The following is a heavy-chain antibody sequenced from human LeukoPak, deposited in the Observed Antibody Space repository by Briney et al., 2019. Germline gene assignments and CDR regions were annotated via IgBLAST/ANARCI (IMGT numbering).Heavy chain of an antibody. V-gene: IGHV4-59*01. CDR2: IYYSGST. D-gene: IGHD3-10*01. J-gene: IGHJ4*02. Sequence: SETLSLTCTVSGGSISSYYWSWIRQPPGKGLEWIGYIYYSGSTNYNPSLKSRVTISVDTSKNQFSLKLSSVTAADTAVYYCARDGQGARAFDYWGQGTLVTVSS. CDR3: ARDGQGARAFDY. CDR1: GGSISSYY.